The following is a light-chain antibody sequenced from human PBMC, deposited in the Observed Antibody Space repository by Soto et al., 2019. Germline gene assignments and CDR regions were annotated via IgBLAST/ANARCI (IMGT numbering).Light chain of an antibody. CDR1: SSDVGGYNY. Sequence: ALTQPASVSGSPGQSITISCTGTSSDVGGYNYVSWYQQHPGKAPTLMTYEVSNRPPGVANRFSCAKSGNTASPTISGLQAEDEAADYFSSYTGSSTLVVFGTGTKLTVL. CDR3: SSYTGSSTLVV. J-gene: IGLJ1*01. V-gene: IGLV2-14*01. CDR2: EVS.